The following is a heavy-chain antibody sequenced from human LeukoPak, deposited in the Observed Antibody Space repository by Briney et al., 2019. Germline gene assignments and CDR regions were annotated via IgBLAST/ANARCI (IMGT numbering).Heavy chain of an antibody. J-gene: IGHJ6*03. V-gene: IGHV4-59*01. Sequence: PAETLSLTCTVSGGPISSYYWIWIRQPPGKGREGIGYIYYSGSTNYNPSLKSRVTISVDTSKNRFSLTLSSLAAAGAALFFCARGSLSSSSYMAVSSKGTTVTVSS. CDR2: IYYSGST. CDR3: ARGSLSSSSYMAV. CDR1: GGPISSYY.